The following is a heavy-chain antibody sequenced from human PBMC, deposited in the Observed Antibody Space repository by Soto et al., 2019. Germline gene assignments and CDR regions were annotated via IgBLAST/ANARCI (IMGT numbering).Heavy chain of an antibody. J-gene: IGHJ4*02. Sequence: PVGSLRLSCAASGLTLRYAWMNWVRQAPGKGLEWVARIKGETDGGTIDYAAPVKGRFTISRDDSKNMLYLQMNSLKVEDRAVYYCARDRAGDRDDEHFFDYWGQGTLVTVSS. V-gene: IGHV3-15*07. CDR1: GLTLRYAW. CDR3: ARDRAGDRDDEHFFDY. D-gene: IGHD1-1*01. CDR2: IKGETDGGTI.